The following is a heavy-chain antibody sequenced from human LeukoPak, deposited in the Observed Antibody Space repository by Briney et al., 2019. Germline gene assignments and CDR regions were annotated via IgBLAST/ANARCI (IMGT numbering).Heavy chain of an antibody. CDR3: ARGRPHGNDY. V-gene: IGHV3-23*01. J-gene: IGHJ4*02. D-gene: IGHD4-23*01. CDR2: TSDRGDYT. Sequence: GGSLRLSCAASGFTFTSYSMSWVRQAPGKGLEWVSGTSDRGDYTYYADSVKGRFTISRDNSKNTLYLQMNSLRVEDTAVYYCARGRPHGNDYWGQGTLVTVSS. CDR1: GFTFTSYS.